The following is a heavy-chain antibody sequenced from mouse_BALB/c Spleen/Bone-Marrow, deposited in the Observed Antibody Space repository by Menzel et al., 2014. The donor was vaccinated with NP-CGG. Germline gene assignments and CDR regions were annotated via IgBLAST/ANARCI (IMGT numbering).Heavy chain of an antibody. CDR3: ARDINYDIYWYFDV. D-gene: IGHD2-4*01. Sequence: EVKLVESGGGLVQPGGSLRLSCAPSGFTFTDYYMSWVRQPPGKALEWLVFIRNKAKGYTSENSASVKGRFTISRDNSQSILYLQMNTLRAEDSATYYCARDINYDIYWYFDVWGAGTTVTVSS. J-gene: IGHJ1*01. CDR1: GFTFTDYY. CDR2: IRNKAKGYTS. V-gene: IGHV7-3*02.